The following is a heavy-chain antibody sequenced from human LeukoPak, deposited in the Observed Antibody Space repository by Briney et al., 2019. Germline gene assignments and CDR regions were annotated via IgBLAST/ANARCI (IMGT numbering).Heavy chain of an antibody. V-gene: IGHV4-39*01. CDR3: ARLLSSDWYKGAFDI. D-gene: IGHD6-19*01. Sequence: SSETLSLTCTVSGGSISSSGYYWGWIRQPPGKGLEWIGSIYYSGSTYYNPSLKSRVTFSVDTSKNQFSLKLSSVTAADTAVYYCARLLSSDWYKGAFDIWGQGTMVTVSS. J-gene: IGHJ3*02. CDR1: GGSISSSGYY. CDR2: IYYSGST.